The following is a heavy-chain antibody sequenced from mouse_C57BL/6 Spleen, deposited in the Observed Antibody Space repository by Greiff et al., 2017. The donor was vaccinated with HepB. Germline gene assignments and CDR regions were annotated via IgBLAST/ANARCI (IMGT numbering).Heavy chain of an antibody. J-gene: IGHJ2*01. CDR1: GYTFTSYW. Sequence: VQLQQPGAELVKPGASVKLSCKASGYTFTSYWMQWVKQRPGQGLEWIGEIDPSDSYTNYNQKFKGKATLTVDTSSSTAYMQLSSLTSEDSAVYYCARFYYYGSFDYWGQGTTLTVSS. D-gene: IGHD1-1*01. V-gene: IGHV1-50*01. CDR2: IDPSDSYT. CDR3: ARFYYYGSFDY.